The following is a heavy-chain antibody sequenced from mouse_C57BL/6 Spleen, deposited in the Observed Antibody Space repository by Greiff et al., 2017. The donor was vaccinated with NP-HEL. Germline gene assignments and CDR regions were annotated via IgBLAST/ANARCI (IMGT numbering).Heavy chain of an antibody. CDR2: ISYDGSN. CDR3: AREENGYFDV. V-gene: IGHV3-6*01. CDR1: GYSITSGYY. Sequence: ESGPGLVKPSQSLSLTCSVTGYSITSGYYWNWIRQFPGNKLEWMGYISYDGSNNYNPSLKNRISITRDTSKNQFFLKLNSVTTEDTATYYCAREENGYFDVWGTGTTVTVSS. J-gene: IGHJ1*03.